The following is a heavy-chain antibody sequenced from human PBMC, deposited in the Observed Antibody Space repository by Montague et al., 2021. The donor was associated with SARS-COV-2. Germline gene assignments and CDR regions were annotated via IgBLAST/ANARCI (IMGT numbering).Heavy chain of an antibody. J-gene: IGHJ5*02. CDR2: IYYSGST. V-gene: IGHV4-39*01. Sequence: SETRSLTCTVSGGSISSSSNYWGWIRQPPGKGLEWIGSIYYSGSTYYXSSLKSRVTISVDTSKNQFSLKLNSVTAADTAVYYCARLVWFGELSSENWFDPWGQGTLVTVSS. CDR1: GGSISSSSNY. CDR3: ARLVWFGELSSENWFDP. D-gene: IGHD3-10*01.